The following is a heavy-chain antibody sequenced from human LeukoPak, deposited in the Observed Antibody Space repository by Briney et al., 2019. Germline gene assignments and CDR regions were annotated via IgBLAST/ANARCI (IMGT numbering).Heavy chain of an antibody. CDR2: ISSSSSYI. D-gene: IGHD4-17*01. V-gene: IGHV3-21*01. J-gene: IGHJ4*02. CDR1: GFTFSSYS. CDR3: ARGPTRYLRYGYFDY. Sequence: PGGSLRLSCAASGFTFSSYSMNWVRQAPGKGMEWVSSISSSSSYIYYADSVKGRFTISRDNAKNSLYLQMNSLRAEDTAVYYCARGPTRYLRYGYFDYWGQGAQVTVSS.